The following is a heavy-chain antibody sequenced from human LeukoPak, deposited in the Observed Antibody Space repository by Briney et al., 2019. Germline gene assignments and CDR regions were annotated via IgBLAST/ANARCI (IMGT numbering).Heavy chain of an antibody. V-gene: IGHV3-33*06. CDR1: GFTFSTYG. CDR3: AKERFTAVAGYFDY. D-gene: IGHD6-19*01. Sequence: GGSLRLSCAASGFTFSTYGMHWVRQAPGKGLEWVAVIWYDGSNKYYADSVKGRFTISRDNSKNTLYLQMNSLRAEDTAVYYCAKERFTAVAGYFDYWGQGTLVTVSS. J-gene: IGHJ4*02. CDR2: IWYDGSNK.